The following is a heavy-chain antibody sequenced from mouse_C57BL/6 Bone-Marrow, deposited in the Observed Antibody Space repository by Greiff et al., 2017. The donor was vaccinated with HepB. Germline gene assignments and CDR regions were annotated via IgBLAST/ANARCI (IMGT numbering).Heavy chain of an antibody. D-gene: IGHD1-1*01. J-gene: IGHJ3*01. Sequence: DVKLQESGPELVKPGASVKIPCKASGYTFTDYNMDWVKQSHGKSLGWIGDINPNNGGTIYNQKFKGKATLTVDKSSSTAYMELRSLTSEDTAVYYCARSGNYYGSSPDWFAYWGQGTLVTVSA. CDR2: INPNNGGT. V-gene: IGHV1-18*01. CDR1: GYTFTDYN. CDR3: ARSGNYYGSSPDWFAY.